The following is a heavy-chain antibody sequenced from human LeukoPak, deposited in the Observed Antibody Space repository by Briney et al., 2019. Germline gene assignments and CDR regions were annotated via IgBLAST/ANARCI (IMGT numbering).Heavy chain of an antibody. D-gene: IGHD3-22*01. J-gene: IGHJ5*02. CDR3: ARQVTMIVGGGPWFDP. Sequence: GESLKISCKGSGYSFTSYWIGWVRQMPGKGLEWMGIIYPGDSDTRYSPSFQGQVTISADKSISTAYLQWSSLKASDTAMYYCARQVTMIVGGGPWFDPWGQGTLVTVSS. CDR1: GYSFTSYW. V-gene: IGHV5-51*01. CDR2: IYPGDSDT.